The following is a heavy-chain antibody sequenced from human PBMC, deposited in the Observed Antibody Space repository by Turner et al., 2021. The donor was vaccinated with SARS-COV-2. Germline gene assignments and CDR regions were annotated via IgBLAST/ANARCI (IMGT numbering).Heavy chain of an antibody. J-gene: IGHJ4*02. CDR2: IYYSGTA. CDR3: ARDSRWDSSSFDY. D-gene: IGHD6-6*01. CDR1: GGSIDTDGFF. Sequence: QVQLQESGPGLVKPAQTLSLTCTVSGGSIDTDGFFWSWIRQVPGKGLEWIGYIYYSGTAYYKSSLQSRVVISLDTSKNQFSLKVNSVTAADAAFYYCARDSRWDSSSFDYWGQGTLVTVSS. V-gene: IGHV4-31*03.